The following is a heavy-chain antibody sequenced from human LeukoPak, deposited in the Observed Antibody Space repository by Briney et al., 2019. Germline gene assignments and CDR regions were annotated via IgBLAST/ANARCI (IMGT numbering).Heavy chain of an antibody. D-gene: IGHD3-16*01. CDR2: IWYDGSNK. V-gene: IGHV3-33*01. Sequence: PGGFLRLSCAASGFTFSSYGMHWVRQAPGKGLEWVAVIWYDGSNKYYADSVKGRFTISRDNSKNTLYLQMNSLRAEDTAVYYCARDLGRYYFDYWGQGTLDTVSS. CDR3: ARDLGRYYFDY. J-gene: IGHJ4*02. CDR1: GFTFSSYG.